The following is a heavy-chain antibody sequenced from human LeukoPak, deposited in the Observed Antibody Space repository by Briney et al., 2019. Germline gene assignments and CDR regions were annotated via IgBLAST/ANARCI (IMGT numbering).Heavy chain of an antibody. CDR1: HYSISSGYY. Sequence: SETLSLTCTVSHYSISSGYYWGWIRQPPGKGLEWIGSMFHSGSTYYNPSLKSRVTISLDTSKNQFSLKLNFVTAADTAVYYCAKSNDYGLIDIWGEGTMVIVSS. D-gene: IGHD3/OR15-3a*01. V-gene: IGHV4-38-2*02. J-gene: IGHJ3*02. CDR3: AKSNDYGLIDI. CDR2: MFHSGST.